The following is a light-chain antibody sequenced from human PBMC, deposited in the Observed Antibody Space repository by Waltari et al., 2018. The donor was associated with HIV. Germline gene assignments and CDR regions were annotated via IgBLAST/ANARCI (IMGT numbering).Light chain of an antibody. CDR3: SSYTSSSTLVV. Sequence: QSALTQPASVSGSPGQSITISCTGTSSDVGGYNYVSWYQQHPGKSPKLVIYEVSNRPSGVSNRLSGSRSGNTASLTISGLQAEDEADYYCSSYTSSSTLVVFGGGTKLTVL. J-gene: IGLJ2*01. V-gene: IGLV2-14*01. CDR2: EVS. CDR1: SSDVGGYNY.